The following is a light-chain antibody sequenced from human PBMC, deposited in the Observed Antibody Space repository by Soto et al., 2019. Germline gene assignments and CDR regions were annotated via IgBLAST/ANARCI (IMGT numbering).Light chain of an antibody. CDR3: CSYAGSSTFKV. CDR2: EVS. V-gene: IGLV2-23*02. CDR1: SSDVGSYNL. J-gene: IGLJ2*01. Sequence: QSVLTQPASVSGSPGQSITISCTGTSSDVGSYNLVSWYQQHPGKAPKLMIYEVSKRPSGVSNRFSGSKSGNTASLTISGLQAEDDADYYCCSYAGSSTFKVFGGGTKLTVL.